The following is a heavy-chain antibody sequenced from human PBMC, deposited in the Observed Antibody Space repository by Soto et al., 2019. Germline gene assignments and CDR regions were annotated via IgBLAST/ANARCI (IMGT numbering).Heavy chain of an antibody. CDR1: GYSFTSYW. J-gene: IGHJ4*02. CDR2: IYPGDSDT. CDR3: ARGAYYYGSGSYSFDY. D-gene: IGHD3-10*01. V-gene: IGHV5-51*01. Sequence: GESLKISCKGSGYSFTSYWIGWVRQMPGKGLEWMGIIYPGDSDTRYSPSFQGPVTISADKSISTAYLQWSSLKASDTAMYYCARGAYYYGSGSYSFDYWGQGTLVTVSS.